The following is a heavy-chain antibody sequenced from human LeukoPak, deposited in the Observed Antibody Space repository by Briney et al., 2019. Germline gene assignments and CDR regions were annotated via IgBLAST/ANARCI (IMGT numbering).Heavy chain of an antibody. V-gene: IGHV4-61*02. Sequence: SETLSLTCTVSGGSISSGSYYWSWLRQPAGMGLEWIGRIYTSGSTNYNPSLKSRVTISVDTSKNQFSLKLSSVTAADTAVYYCARRVTMIVVVINRWHFDYWGQGTLVTVSS. D-gene: IGHD3-22*01. CDR2: IYTSGST. CDR1: GGSISSGSYY. CDR3: ARRVTMIVVVINRWHFDY. J-gene: IGHJ4*02.